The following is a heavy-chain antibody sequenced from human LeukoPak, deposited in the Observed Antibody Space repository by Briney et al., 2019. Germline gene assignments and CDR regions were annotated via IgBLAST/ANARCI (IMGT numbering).Heavy chain of an antibody. J-gene: IGHJ2*01. V-gene: IGHV1-24*01. CDR2: FDPEDGET. CDR1: GYTLTELS. Sequence: APVKVSCKVSGYTLTELSMHWVRQAPGKGLAWMGGFDPEDGETIYAQKFQGRVTMTEDTSTDTAYMELSSLRSEDTAVYYCATSGYYGSRSYLYWYFDLWGRGTLVTVSS. CDR3: ATSGYYGSRSYLYWYFDL. D-gene: IGHD3-10*01.